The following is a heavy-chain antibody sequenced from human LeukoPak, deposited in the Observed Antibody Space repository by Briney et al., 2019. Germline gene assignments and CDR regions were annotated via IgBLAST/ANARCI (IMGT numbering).Heavy chain of an antibody. CDR2: ISSDGSIK. CDR3: VKEYHSRGFGAYFDY. V-gene: IGHV3-30*18. J-gene: IGHJ4*02. D-gene: IGHD3-3*01. Sequence: GGSLRLSCTASKFTFSHYGMQWVRQAPGKGLEWVAVISSDGSIKVYADSVKGRFTLSRDNSINTVDLQMNSLRAEDTAVYYCVKEYHSRGFGAYFDYWGQGTLVTVSS. CDR1: KFTFSHYG.